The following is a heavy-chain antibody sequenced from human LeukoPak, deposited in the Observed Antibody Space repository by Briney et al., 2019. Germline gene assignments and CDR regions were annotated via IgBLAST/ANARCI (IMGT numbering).Heavy chain of an antibody. CDR2: ISSSTSTT. Sequence: GGSLRLSXAASGFTFSSYSMNWVRQAPGRGLEWVSYISSSTSTTYYADSVKGRFTISRDNAKNSLYLQMNSLRAEDTAVYYCAREYSSSSGRAFDIWGQGTMVTVSS. J-gene: IGHJ3*02. CDR3: AREYSSSSGRAFDI. CDR1: GFTFSSYS. D-gene: IGHD6-6*01. V-gene: IGHV3-48*01.